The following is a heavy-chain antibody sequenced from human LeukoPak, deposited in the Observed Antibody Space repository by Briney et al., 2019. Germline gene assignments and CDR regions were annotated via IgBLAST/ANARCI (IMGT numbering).Heavy chain of an antibody. CDR2: VSQDGGEK. V-gene: IGHV3-7*05. CDR1: GLTFNTYW. CDR3: TTFYTRLTDY. D-gene: IGHD2/OR15-2a*01. J-gene: IGHJ4*02. Sequence: PGGSLRLSCAASGLTFNTYWISWVRQAPGKGLEWLATVSQDGGEKNYVDPVKGRFTISRDNAKNSLFLQMNSLRAEDTAVYYCTTFYTRLTDYWGQGTLVTVSS.